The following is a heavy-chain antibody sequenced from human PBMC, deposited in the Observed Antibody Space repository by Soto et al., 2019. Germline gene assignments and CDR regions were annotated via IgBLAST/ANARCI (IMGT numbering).Heavy chain of an antibody. CDR2: ISAYNGNT. Sequence: QVQLVQSGAEVKKPGASVKVSCKASGYTFTSYGIIWVRQAPGQGLEWMGWISAYNGNTNYAQKRQGKVPMTTGTSTSTAYTELRSLGSDETAVYYCARPGYYDSSGYKRGNAFDICGQGTMVTVSS. J-gene: IGHJ3*02. V-gene: IGHV1-18*01. D-gene: IGHD3-22*01. CDR3: ARPGYYDSSGYKRGNAFDI. CDR1: GYTFTSYG.